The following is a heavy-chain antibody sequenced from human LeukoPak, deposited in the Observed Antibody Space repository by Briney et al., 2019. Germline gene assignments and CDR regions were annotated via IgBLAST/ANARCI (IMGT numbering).Heavy chain of an antibody. CDR2: INPNSGGT. CDR3: ARASRETYYYYSMDV. CDR1: GYIFTVYY. D-gene: IGHD3-10*01. J-gene: IGHJ6*02. Sequence: ASVNVSCKASGYIFTVYYMHWVRQAPGQGLEWMGWINPNSGGTNYAQKFQGRVTMTRDTSISTAYMELSRLRSDDTAVYYCARASRETYYYYSMDVWGQGTTVTVSS. V-gene: IGHV1-2*02.